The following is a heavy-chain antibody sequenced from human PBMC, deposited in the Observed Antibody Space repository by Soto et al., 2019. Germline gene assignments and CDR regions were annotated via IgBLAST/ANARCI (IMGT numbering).Heavy chain of an antibody. J-gene: IGHJ3*02. D-gene: IGHD3-3*01. CDR3: TSRKNYDFWNTDAFDI. V-gene: IGHV3-73*01. Sequence: EVQLVESGGGLVQPGGSLKLSCAASGFTFSGSAMHWVRQASGKGLEWVGRIRSKANSYATAYAASVKGRFTISRDDSKNTAYLQMNSLKTEDTAVYYCTSRKNYDFWNTDAFDIWGQGTMVTVSS. CDR1: GFTFSGSA. CDR2: IRSKANSYAT.